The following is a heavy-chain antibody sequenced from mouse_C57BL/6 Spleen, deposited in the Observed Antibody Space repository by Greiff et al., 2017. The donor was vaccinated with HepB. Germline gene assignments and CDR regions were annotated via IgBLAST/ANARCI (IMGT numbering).Heavy chain of an antibody. CDR1: GYTFTSYG. D-gene: IGHD1-1*01. Sequence: VQLQQSGAELARPGASVKLSCKASGYTFTSYGISWVKQRTGQGLEWIGEIYTRSGNTYYNEKFKGTATLTADKSSSTAYMALRILTSEDSAVYFCARKEGSITTVVAPFAYWGQGTLVTVAA. CDR3: ARKEGSITTVVAPFAY. CDR2: IYTRSGNT. J-gene: IGHJ3*01. V-gene: IGHV1-81*01.